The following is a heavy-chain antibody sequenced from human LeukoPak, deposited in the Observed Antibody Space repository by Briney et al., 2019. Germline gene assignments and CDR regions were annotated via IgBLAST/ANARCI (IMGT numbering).Heavy chain of an antibody. CDR2: IIPILGTA. D-gene: IGHD3-9*01. V-gene: IGHV1-69*13. J-gene: IGHJ6*04. CDR1: GGTFSSYA. Sequence: ASVKVSCKASGGTFSSYAISWVRQAPGQGLEWMGGIIPILGTANYAQKFQGRVTITADESTSTAYVELSSLRSEDTAVYYCAGATYYDILTGSYYGMDVWGKGTTVTVSS. CDR3: AGATYYDILTGSYYGMDV.